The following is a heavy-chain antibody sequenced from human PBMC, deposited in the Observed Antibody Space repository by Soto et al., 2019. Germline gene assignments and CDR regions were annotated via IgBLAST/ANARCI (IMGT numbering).Heavy chain of an antibody. V-gene: IGHV4-61*01. CDR2: IYHTGST. J-gene: IGHJ4*02. D-gene: IGHD6-13*01. CDR3: TRGGSIAAAVVDY. CDR1: GGSISSGSHY. Sequence: QVQLQESGPGLVKPSETLSLTCTVSGGSISSGSHYWSWIRQPPGKGLEWIGYIYHTGSTNYNPSLYSRCTMSVDTSKNQFSLKLNSVPAADTAVYYCTRGGSIAAAVVDYWGQGTLVTVSS.